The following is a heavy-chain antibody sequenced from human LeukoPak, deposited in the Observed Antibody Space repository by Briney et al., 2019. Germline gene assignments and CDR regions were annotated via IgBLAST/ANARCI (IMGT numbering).Heavy chain of an antibody. Sequence: GGSLRLSCAASGFTFSSYAMSWVRQAPGKGLEWVSAISGSGGSTYYADSVKGRFTISRDNSKNTLYLQMNSLRAEDTAVYYCAKDALSIAAAGTPFDYWGQGTLVTVSS. J-gene: IGHJ4*02. CDR2: ISGSGGST. CDR3: AKDALSIAAAGTPFDY. V-gene: IGHV3-23*01. D-gene: IGHD6-13*01. CDR1: GFTFSSYA.